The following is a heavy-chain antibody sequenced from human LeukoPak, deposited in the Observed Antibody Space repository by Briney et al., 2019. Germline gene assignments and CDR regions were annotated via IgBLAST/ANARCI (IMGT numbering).Heavy chain of an antibody. CDR1: GLTFSTHG. CDR3: AKDLFGIAARLYDAFDI. CDR2: ISDDGSNG. J-gene: IGHJ3*02. V-gene: IGHV3-30*18. Sequence: GGSLRLSCAASGLTFSTHGMHWVRQAPGKGLEWVAVISDDGSNGYYADSVKGRFTISRDNSKNTLYLQMNSLRAEDTAVYYCAKDLFGIAARLYDAFDIWGQGTMVTVSS. D-gene: IGHD6-6*01.